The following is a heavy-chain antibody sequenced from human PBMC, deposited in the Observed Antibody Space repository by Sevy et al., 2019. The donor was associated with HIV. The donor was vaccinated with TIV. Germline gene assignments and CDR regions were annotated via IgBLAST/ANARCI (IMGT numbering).Heavy chain of an antibody. CDR2: INPDSGDT. D-gene: IGHD3-3*02. J-gene: IGHJ6*03. CDR3: ARAGARGIFGAVRETAYSYMDV. V-gene: IGHV1-2*02. CDR1: GYTFTGYY. Sequence: ASVKVSCKASGYTFTGYYIHWVRQAPGQGLEWMGWINPDSGDTNAEQTFQGRVTMTKDTSNRTTYMEQSTLTSDDTAIDDCARAGARGIFGAVRETAYSYMDVWGKGTTVTVSS.